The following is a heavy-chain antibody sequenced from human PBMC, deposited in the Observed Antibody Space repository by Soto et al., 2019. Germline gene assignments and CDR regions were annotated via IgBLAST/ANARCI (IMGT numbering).Heavy chain of an antibody. V-gene: IGHV1-69*19. D-gene: IGHD3-10*01. CDR1: GGTFNTYV. Sequence: QVQLVQSGAEMKKPGSSVKVSCQSSGGTFNTYVMNWVRQAPGQGPEWMGDISPMFGAANYAPKFQDRVNITADESTGTSYMQLSSLTSEETALYLCAREAPVHTPAFVYWGQGTLVTVSS. J-gene: IGHJ4*02. CDR3: AREAPVHTPAFVY. CDR2: ISPMFGAA.